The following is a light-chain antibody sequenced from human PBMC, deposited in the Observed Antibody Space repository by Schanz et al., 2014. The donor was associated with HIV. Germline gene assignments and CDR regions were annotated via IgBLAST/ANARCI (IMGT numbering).Light chain of an antibody. Sequence: EIVLTQSPVTLSLSPGERATLSCRASQSISTYLAWYQQRPGQSPRLLIYGASKRASGIPPRFSGSGSGTDFSLTTSSLEPEDFALYYCQQGGSWPLTCGGGTTVEIK. CDR2: GAS. J-gene: IGKJ4*01. CDR1: QSISTY. CDR3: QQGGSWPLT. V-gene: IGKV3-11*01.